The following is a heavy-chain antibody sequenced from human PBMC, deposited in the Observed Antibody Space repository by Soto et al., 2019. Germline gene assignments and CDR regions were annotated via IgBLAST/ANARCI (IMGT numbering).Heavy chain of an antibody. CDR3: ATMTGFLVPTLEADY. CDR2: IFYTGST. CDR1: GNSIRDRNYY. J-gene: IGHJ4*02. Sequence: HLQLQESGPGLVKPSETLSLTCTVSGNSIRDRNYYWGWISQPPGKGLEWIGSIFYTGSTSYSPSRRGRVTIYVDTSKNQFSLKVTSVTAADTAIYCCATMTGFLVPTLEADYWGQGALVTVSS. D-gene: IGHD3-3*01. V-gene: IGHV4-39*01.